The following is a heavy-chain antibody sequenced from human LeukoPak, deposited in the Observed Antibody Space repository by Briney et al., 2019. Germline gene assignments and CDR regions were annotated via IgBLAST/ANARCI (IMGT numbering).Heavy chain of an antibody. CDR3: ARRATMVRGVIRFDP. CDR1: GGSISSSSYY. V-gene: IGHV4-39*07. CDR2: IYYRGST. J-gene: IGHJ5*02. Sequence: PSETLSLTCTVSGGSISSSSYYWGWIRQPPGKGLECIGTIYYRGSTYYNPSLKSRVTISVDTSKNQFSLRLSSVTAADTAVYYCARRATMVRGVIRFDPWGQGTLVTVSS. D-gene: IGHD3-10*01.